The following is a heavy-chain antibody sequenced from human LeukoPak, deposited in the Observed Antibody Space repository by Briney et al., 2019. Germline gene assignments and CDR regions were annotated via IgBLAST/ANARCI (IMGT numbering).Heavy chain of an antibody. Sequence: SETLSLTCAVYGGSFSGYYWSWIRQPPGKGLEWIGEINHSGSTNYNPSLKSRVTISVDTSKNQFSLKLSSVTAADTAVYYCARRYTASPGERFDYWGPGTLVTVSS. J-gene: IGHJ4*02. CDR3: ARRYTASPGERFDY. CDR2: INHSGST. V-gene: IGHV4-34*01. CDR1: GGSFSGYY. D-gene: IGHD2-2*02.